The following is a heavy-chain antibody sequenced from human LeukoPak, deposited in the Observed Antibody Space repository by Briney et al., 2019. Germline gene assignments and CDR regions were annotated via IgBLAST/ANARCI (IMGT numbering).Heavy chain of an antibody. CDR1: GGSISSGDHY. CDR3: ARGVPAATLDY. J-gene: IGHJ4*02. CDR2: IYYSGST. V-gene: IGHV4-30-4*08. Sequence: PSQTLSLTCTVSGGSISSGDHYWSWIRQPPGKGRGYIGYIYYSGSTYYNPSLKSRVTISVDTSKNQFSLKLSSVTAADTAVYYCARGVPAATLDYWGQGTLVTVSS. D-gene: IGHD2-15*01.